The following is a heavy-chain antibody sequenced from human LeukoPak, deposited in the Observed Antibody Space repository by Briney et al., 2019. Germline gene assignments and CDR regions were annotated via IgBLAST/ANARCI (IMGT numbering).Heavy chain of an antibody. Sequence: GGSLRLSCAASGFAFSYYGMHWVRQAPGKGLEWVSVISGTGGSTYYADSVKGRFTISRDNSKNTLYLHMNSLRAEDTAVYYCAKGGRSGGTSYSASDYWGQGTRVTVSS. CDR1: GFAFSYYG. V-gene: IGHV3-23*01. D-gene: IGHD2-15*01. CDR2: ISGTGGST. CDR3: AKGGRSGGTSYSASDY. J-gene: IGHJ4*02.